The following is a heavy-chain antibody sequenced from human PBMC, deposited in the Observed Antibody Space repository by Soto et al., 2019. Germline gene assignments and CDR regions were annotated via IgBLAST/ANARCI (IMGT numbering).Heavy chain of an antibody. J-gene: IGHJ5*02. CDR1: GGSISSSSYF. D-gene: IGHD2-21*02. CDR3: ARHPSDFWFDP. V-gene: IGHV4-39*01. CDR2: IYYSGST. Sequence: QLQLQESGPGLVKPSETLSLTCSVSGGSISSSSYFWGWIRQPPGKGLEWIGSIYYSGSTYYNPSLKSRVTVSVDTSKNKFSLKLSSVTAADTAVYYCARHPSDFWFDPWGQGTLVTVSS.